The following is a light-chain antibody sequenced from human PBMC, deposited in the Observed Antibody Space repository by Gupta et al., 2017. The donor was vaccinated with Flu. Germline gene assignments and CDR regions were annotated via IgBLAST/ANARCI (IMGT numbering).Light chain of an antibody. V-gene: IGLV3-21*02. J-gene: IGLJ3*02. CDR1: NIGGKT. CDR2: DDT. CDR3: QVWDGSSDQGV. Sequence: SHVVTRPTSVSVALGHTARFTCGGNNIGGKTVHWYQQKPGQAPVVAVYDDTARASGIPERFSGSNSGNTATLTISRVEDGDEADYYCQVWDGSSDQGVFGGGTKLTVL.